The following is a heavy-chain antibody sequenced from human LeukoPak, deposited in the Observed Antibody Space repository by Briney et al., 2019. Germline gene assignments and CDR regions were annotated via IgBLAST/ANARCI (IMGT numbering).Heavy chain of an antibody. V-gene: IGHV4-59*08. CDR3: ARRQLGWFDP. CDR1: GGSISSYY. D-gene: IGHD3-16*01. J-gene: IGHJ5*02. Sequence: SETLSLTCTVSGGSISSYYWSWIRQPPGKGLEWIGYIYYSGSTNYNPSLKSRVTISVDTSKNQFSLKLSSVTAADTAVYYCARRQLGWFDPWGRGTLVTVSS. CDR2: IYYSGST.